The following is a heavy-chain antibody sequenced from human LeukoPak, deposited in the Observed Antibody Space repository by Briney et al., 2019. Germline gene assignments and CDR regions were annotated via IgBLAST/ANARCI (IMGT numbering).Heavy chain of an antibody. CDR2: IFYSGSP. V-gene: IGHV4-59*08. D-gene: IGHD6-13*01. Sequence: PSETLSLTCTVSGGSISSYYWSWIRQPPGKGLEWIANIFYSGSPNYNPSLKSRVTISFDTSKNQFSLKLSSVTAADTAVYYCARAGHIAAAGTYDYWGQGTLVTVSS. CDR3: ARAGHIAAAGTYDY. CDR1: GGSISSYY. J-gene: IGHJ4*02.